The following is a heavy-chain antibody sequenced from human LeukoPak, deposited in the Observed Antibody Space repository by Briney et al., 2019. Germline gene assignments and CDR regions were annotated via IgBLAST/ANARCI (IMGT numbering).Heavy chain of an antibody. CDR1: GFTFSSYA. CDR3: AKDRYSSSSYFSDY. Sequence: GGSLRLSCAASGFTFSSYAMNWVRQAPGKGLEWASAISGGGGSAYYADSVKGRFTISRDNSKNTLYLQMNGLRAEDTAVYYCAKDRYSSSSYFSDYWGQGTLVTVSS. V-gene: IGHV3-23*01. D-gene: IGHD6-13*01. J-gene: IGHJ4*02. CDR2: ISGGGGSA.